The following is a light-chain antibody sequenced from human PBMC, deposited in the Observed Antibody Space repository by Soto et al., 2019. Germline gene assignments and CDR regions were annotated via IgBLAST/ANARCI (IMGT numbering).Light chain of an antibody. CDR2: GAS. Sequence: EIVMTQSPATLSASPGERATLSCRASQSVRSNLAWYQQKPGQAPRLLIYGASTRATGIPARFSGSGSGTDFTLTISSLEPEDFAVYYCQQRSSRPPMYTFGQGTKVDIK. CDR1: QSVRSN. V-gene: IGKV3-15*01. CDR3: QQRSSRPPMYT. J-gene: IGKJ2*01.